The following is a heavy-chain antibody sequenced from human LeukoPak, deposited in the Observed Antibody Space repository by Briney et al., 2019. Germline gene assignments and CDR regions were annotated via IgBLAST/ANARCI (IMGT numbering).Heavy chain of an antibody. CDR2: ISGSGGST. CDR3: AKATSYCGGDGQFYFDY. CDR1: GFTFSSYS. Sequence: GGSLRLSCAASGFTFSSYSMNWVRQAPGQGLEWVSAISGSGGSTHYADSVKGRFTISRDSSKNTLYLQMNSLRAEDTAVYYCAKATSYCGGDGQFYFDYWGQGTLVTVSS. V-gene: IGHV3-23*01. J-gene: IGHJ4*02. D-gene: IGHD2-21*02.